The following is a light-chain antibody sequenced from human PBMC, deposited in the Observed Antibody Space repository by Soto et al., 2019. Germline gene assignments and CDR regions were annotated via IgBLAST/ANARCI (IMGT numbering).Light chain of an antibody. CDR1: SSDVGSYNL. CDR2: EVS. CDR3: CSYAGSSTWV. J-gene: IGLJ3*02. Sequence: QSALTQPASVSGSPGQSITISCTGTSSDVGSYNLVSWYQQRPGKAPKLMIYEVSKRPSAVSNRFSGSKSGNTASLTISGLQAEDEADYSCCSYAGSSTWVFGGGTKLPS. V-gene: IGLV2-23*02.